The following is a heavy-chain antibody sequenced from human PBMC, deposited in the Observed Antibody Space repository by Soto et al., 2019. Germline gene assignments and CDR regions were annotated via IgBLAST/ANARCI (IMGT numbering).Heavy chain of an antibody. CDR1: GFTFSSYW. J-gene: IGHJ4*02. V-gene: IGHV3-7*01. Sequence: GGSLRLSCAASGFTFSSYWMSWVRQAPGKGLEWVANIKQDGSEKYYVDSVKGRFTISRDNAKNSLYLQMNSLRAEDTAVYYCARDARAAAGWAITDYWGQGTLVTVSS. CDR2: IKQDGSEK. CDR3: ARDARAAAGWAITDY. D-gene: IGHD6-13*01.